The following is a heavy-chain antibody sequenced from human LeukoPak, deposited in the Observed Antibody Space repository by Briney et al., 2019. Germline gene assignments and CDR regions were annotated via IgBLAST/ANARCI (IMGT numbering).Heavy chain of an antibody. CDR3: ARGDGSGSGSHPAY. Sequence: SETLSLTCAVSGDSISSGNRWSWVRQPPGKGLEWIGEIYHSGSTNYNPSLKSRVTISVDKSENHFSLRLSSVTAADTAVYYCARGDGSGSGSHPAYWGQGTLVTVSS. D-gene: IGHD3-10*01. V-gene: IGHV4-4*02. J-gene: IGHJ4*02. CDR2: IYHSGST. CDR1: GDSISSGNR.